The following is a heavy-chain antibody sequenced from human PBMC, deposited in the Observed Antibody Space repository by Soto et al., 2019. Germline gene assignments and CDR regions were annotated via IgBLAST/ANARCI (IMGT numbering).Heavy chain of an antibody. V-gene: IGHV3-30*18. J-gene: IGHJ6*02. CDR3: AKDFGIQLYYYYGMDV. CDR2: ISYDGSNK. Sequence: GGSLRLSCAASGFTFSNYGMHWVRQAPGKGLEWVAVISYDGSNKYYADSVKGRFTISRDNSKNTLYLQMNSLRAEDTAVYYCAKDFGIQLYYYYGMDVWGQGTTVTVSS. CDR1: GFTFSNYG. D-gene: IGHD5-18*01.